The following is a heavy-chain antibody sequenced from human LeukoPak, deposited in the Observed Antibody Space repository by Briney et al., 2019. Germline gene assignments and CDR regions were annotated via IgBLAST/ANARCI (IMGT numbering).Heavy chain of an antibody. Sequence: PSQTLSLTCTVSGGPISSGDYYWSWIRQPPGKGLEWIGYIYYSGSTYYNPSLKSRVTISVDTSKNQFSLKLSSVTAADTAVYYCARWAERGGYSYGLYYFDYWGQGTLVTVSS. CDR1: GGPISSGDYY. CDR2: IYYSGST. V-gene: IGHV4-30-4*01. J-gene: IGHJ4*02. D-gene: IGHD5-18*01. CDR3: ARWAERGGYSYGLYYFDY.